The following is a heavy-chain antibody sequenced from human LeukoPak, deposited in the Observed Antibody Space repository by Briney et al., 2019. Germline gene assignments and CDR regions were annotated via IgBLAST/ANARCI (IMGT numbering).Heavy chain of an antibody. CDR1: GFTFGDYA. V-gene: IGHV3-49*04. CDR2: IRSKAYDGTT. J-gene: IGHJ6*04. D-gene: IGHD3-10*01. Sequence: GGSLRLSCTAFGFTFGDYAMSWVRQAPGKGLEWVGFIRSKAYDGTTEYAASVKGRFTISRDDSKGIAYLQMNSLKTEDTAVYYCTTQAYYYDSGTLLMDVWGKGTTVTISS. CDR3: TTQAYYYDSGTLLMDV.